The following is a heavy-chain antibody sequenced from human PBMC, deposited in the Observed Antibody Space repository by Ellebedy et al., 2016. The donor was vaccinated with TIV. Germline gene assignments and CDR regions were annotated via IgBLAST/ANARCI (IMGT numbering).Heavy chain of an antibody. J-gene: IGHJ3*02. Sequence: MPGGSLRLSCSVSRGSISSYYWSWIRQPPGKGLEWIGDIFHSGNTNYNPSLKSRVTISVDTSKNQFSLKLNSVTAADTAFYYCARVVWQLPVSYAFDIWGHGTTVTVSS. V-gene: IGHV4-59*01. CDR3: ARVVWQLPVSYAFDI. CDR1: RGSISSYY. CDR2: IFHSGNT. D-gene: IGHD2-15*01.